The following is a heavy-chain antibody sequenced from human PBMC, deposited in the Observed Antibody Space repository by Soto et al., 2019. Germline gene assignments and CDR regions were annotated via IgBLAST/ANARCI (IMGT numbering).Heavy chain of an antibody. J-gene: IGHJ3*02. CDR3: ARTDYGDYVRGAFDI. D-gene: IGHD4-17*01. CDR2: ISGSSSYI. CDR1: GFTFSSHN. V-gene: IGHV3-21*01. Sequence: EVQLVESGGGLVKPGGSLRLSCAASGFTFSSHNMNWVRQAPGKGLEWVSCISGSSSYIFYAESVKGRFTISRDNAKNSLYLQMNSLRVEDTAVSYCARTDYGDYVRGAFDIWGQGTMVTVSS.